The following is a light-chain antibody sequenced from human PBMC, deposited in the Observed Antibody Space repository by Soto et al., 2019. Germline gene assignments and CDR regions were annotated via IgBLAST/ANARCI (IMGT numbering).Light chain of an antibody. J-gene: IGKJ1*01. V-gene: IGKV1-5*03. Sequence: DIQMTQSPSTLSASVGDRVTITCRASQSISSGLAWYQQKPGKAPKLLIYRASSLESGVPSRFSGSGSGTEFILTVSSLLPDDFATYYCQQFNTLWAFGQGTKVEIK. CDR3: QQFNTLWA. CDR1: QSISSG. CDR2: RAS.